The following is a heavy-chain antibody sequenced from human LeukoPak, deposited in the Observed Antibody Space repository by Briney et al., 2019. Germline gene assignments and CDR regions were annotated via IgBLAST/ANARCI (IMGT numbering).Heavy chain of an antibody. CDR1: GGSLSSGYY. J-gene: IGHJ5*02. CDR2: IYHSGST. V-gene: IGHV4-38-2*02. CDR3: ARASTLPRGNWFDP. Sequence: SETLSLTCTVSGGSLSSGYYWGWLRQTPGEGLEWIGTIYHSGSTYYNPSLKSRVTISVDTTKNQFSLKLNTVIAADTAVYYCARASTLPRGNWFDPWGQGILVTVSS. D-gene: IGHD2/OR15-2a*01.